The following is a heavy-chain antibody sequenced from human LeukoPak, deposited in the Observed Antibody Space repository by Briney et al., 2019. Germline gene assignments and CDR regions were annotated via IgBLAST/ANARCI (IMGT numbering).Heavy chain of an antibody. V-gene: IGHV4-59*01. D-gene: IGHD1-7*01. CDR3: ARSRYNWNYYFDY. CDR2: IYYSGTT. CDR1: GDSIGGYY. J-gene: IGHJ4*01. Sequence: SETLSLTCTVSGDSIGGYYWSWIRQPPGKGLEWIGYIYYSGTTNYNPSLISRVTISVDTSKNEASLKLSSVTAADTAVYYGARSRYNWNYYFDYWGRGTLVTVSS.